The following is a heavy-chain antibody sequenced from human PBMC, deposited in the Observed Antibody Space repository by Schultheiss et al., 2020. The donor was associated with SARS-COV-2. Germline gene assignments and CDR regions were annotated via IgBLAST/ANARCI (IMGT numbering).Heavy chain of an antibody. CDR2: IYYSGST. Sequence: SETLSLTCTVSGGSISSGGYYWSWIRQPPGKGLEWIGYIYYSGSTYYNPSLKSRVTISVDTSKNQFSLKLSSVTAADTAVYYCARASYDFRPLAYYGMDVWGQGTTVTVSS. J-gene: IGHJ6*02. CDR3: ARASYDFRPLAYYGMDV. D-gene: IGHD3-3*01. V-gene: IGHV4-31*03. CDR1: GGSISSGGYY.